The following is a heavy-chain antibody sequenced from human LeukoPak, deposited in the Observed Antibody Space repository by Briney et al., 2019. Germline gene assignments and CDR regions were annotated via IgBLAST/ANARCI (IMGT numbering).Heavy chain of an antibody. D-gene: IGHD2-21*02. V-gene: IGHV4-59*08. CDR1: GGSISYYY. CDR2: VYYSGST. Sequence: PSETLSLTCTVSGGSISYYYWSWIRQPPGKGLEWIGYVYYSGSTSYNPSLKSRVTISLDTSKHQFSLKLNSVTAADTAVYYCARHAYCGGDCFGGAFEIWGQGTMVTVS. CDR3: ARHAYCGGDCFGGAFEI. J-gene: IGHJ3*02.